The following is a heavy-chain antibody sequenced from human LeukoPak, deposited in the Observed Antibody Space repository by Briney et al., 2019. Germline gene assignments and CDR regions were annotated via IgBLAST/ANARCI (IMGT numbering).Heavy chain of an antibody. CDR2: MNPNSGNT. V-gene: IGHV1-8*02. J-gene: IGHJ4*02. Sequence: ASVKVSCKASGYTFTSYGISWVRQATGQGLEWMGWMNPNSGNTGYAQKFQGRVTMTRNTSISTAYMELSSLRSEDTAVYYCARGPHYGSGDDYWGQGTLVTVSS. D-gene: IGHD3-10*01. CDR1: GYTFTSYG. CDR3: ARGPHYGSGDDY.